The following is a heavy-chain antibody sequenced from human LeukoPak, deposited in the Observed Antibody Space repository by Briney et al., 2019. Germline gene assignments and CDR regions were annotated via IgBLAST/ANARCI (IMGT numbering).Heavy chain of an antibody. J-gene: IGHJ3*02. Sequence: ASVKVSCKASGYTFTSYGISWVRQAPGQGLEWMGWISAYNGNTNYAQKLQGRVTMTTDTSTSTAYMELRSLRSDDTAVYYCARGGDPWYYYDSSGYYARVQAFDIWGQGTMVTVSS. CDR1: GYTFTSYG. CDR3: ARGGDPWYYYDSSGYYARVQAFDI. V-gene: IGHV1-18*01. CDR2: ISAYNGNT. D-gene: IGHD3-22*01.